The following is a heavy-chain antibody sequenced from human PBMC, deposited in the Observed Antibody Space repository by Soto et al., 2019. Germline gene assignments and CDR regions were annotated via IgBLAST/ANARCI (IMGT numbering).Heavy chain of an antibody. V-gene: IGHV4-61*01. CDR3: ASLYSYGSPDYYYGMDV. J-gene: IGHJ6*02. CDR2: IYTSGST. D-gene: IGHD5-18*01. CDR1: GGSVSSGSFY. Sequence: SETLSLTCTVSGGSVSSGSFYWSWIRRPPGKGLEWIGRIYTSGSTNYNPSLKSRVTMSVDTSKNQFSLKLSSVTAADTAVYYCASLYSYGSPDYYYGMDVWGQGTTVTVSS.